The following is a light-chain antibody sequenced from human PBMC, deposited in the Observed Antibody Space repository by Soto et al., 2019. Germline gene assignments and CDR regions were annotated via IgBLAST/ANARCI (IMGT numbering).Light chain of an antibody. CDR1: TSDIGAYNF. J-gene: IGLJ2*01. Sequence: QSALTQPASVSGSPGQSITISCSGTTSDIGAYNFVSWYQLQPGKAPKLLIFDVSSRPSGVSARFSGSKSGTTASLTISGLQAEDEADYYCTSYTTVSTYYVIFGGGTKVTVL. CDR3: TSYTTVSTYYVI. V-gene: IGLV2-14*01. CDR2: DVS.